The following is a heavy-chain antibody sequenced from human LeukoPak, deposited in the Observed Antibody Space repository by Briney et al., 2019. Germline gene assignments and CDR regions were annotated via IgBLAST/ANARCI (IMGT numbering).Heavy chain of an antibody. J-gene: IGHJ3*02. CDR3: ARAARYYGSSGAHAFDI. CDR1: GFTFSSYD. CDR2: IGTGGDT. V-gene: IGHV3-13*01. Sequence: GESLRLSCAASGFTFSSYDMHWVRQATGKGLEWVSGIGTGGDTHYPGSVKGRFTISRENAKNSLDLQMNSLRAGDTAVYYCARAARYYGSSGAHAFDIWGQGTMVTVS. D-gene: IGHD3-22*01.